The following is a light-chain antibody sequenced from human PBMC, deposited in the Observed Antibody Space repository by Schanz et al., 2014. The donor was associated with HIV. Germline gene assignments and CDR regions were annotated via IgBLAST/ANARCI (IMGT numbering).Light chain of an antibody. Sequence: EIVLTQSPGTLSLSPGERVTLSCWASQSVSTNLAWYQEKPGQAPRLLIYGAASRAAGIPDRFSGSGSGTDFTLTISRLEPEDVAVYYCQQYGSSPLTFGGGSKVEI. J-gene: IGKJ4*01. V-gene: IGKV3-20*01. CDR1: QSVSTN. CDR3: QQYGSSPLT. CDR2: GAA.